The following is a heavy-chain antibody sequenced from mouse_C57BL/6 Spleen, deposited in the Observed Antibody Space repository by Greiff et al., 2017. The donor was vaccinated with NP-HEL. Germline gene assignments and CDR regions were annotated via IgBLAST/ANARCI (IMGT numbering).Heavy chain of an antibody. Sequence: QVQLKEPGAELVKPGASVKLSCKASGYTFTSYWMHWVKQRPGRGLEWIGRIDPNSGGTKYNEKFKSKATLTVDKPSSTAYMQLSSLTSEDSAVYYCPRYWLDYAMDYWGQGTSVTVSS. D-gene: IGHD3-3*01. CDR3: PRYWLDYAMDY. CDR2: IDPNSGGT. J-gene: IGHJ4*01. V-gene: IGHV1-72*01. CDR1: GYTFTSYW.